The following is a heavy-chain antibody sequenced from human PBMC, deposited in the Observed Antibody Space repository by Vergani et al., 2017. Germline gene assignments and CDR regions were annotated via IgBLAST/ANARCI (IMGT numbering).Heavy chain of an antibody. CDR3: ARIPRDSTVANDAFDI. Sequence: QVTLKESGPVLVKPTETLTLTCTVSGFSLSNARMGVSWIRQPPGKALEWLAHIFSNDEKSYSTSLKSRLTISKDTSKSQVVLTMTNMDPVDTPTYYCARIPRDSTVANDAFDIWGQGTMVTVSS. CDR1: GFSLSNARMG. J-gene: IGHJ3*02. V-gene: IGHV2-26*01. D-gene: IGHD4-23*01. CDR2: IFSNDEK.